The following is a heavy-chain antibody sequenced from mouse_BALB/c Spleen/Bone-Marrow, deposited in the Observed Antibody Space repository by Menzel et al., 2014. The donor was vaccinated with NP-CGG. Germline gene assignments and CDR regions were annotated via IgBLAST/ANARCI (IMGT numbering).Heavy chain of an antibody. CDR3: ARYNYGVYFDY. CDR1: GFNFKDTY. D-gene: IGHD2-12*01. J-gene: IGHJ2*01. CDR2: IDPANGNT. V-gene: IGHV14-3*02. Sequence: EVQLQQSGAELVKPGASVKLSCTASGFNFKDTYMHWVKQRPEQGLEWIGRIDPANGNTKYDPKFQGKATITADTSSNTAYLQLSSLTSEDTAVYYCARYNYGVYFDYWGKAPLSQSPQ.